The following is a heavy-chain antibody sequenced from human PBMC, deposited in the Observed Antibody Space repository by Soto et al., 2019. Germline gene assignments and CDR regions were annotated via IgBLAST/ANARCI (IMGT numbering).Heavy chain of an antibody. J-gene: IGHJ6*02. CDR3: ARVSGANYDFWNGYSGFAYYGMDV. V-gene: IGHV4-34*01. Sequence: QVQIQQWGAGLLKPPETLSLTCAVYGGSFSGHYWSWIRQPPGKGLEWIGEINDSGSTNYNPSLKSRVSISVDSFKEQFSLKLSSVTAADTAVYYCARVSGANYDFWNGYSGFAYYGMDVWGQGTTVTVSS. CDR2: INDSGST. D-gene: IGHD3-3*01. CDR1: GGSFSGHY.